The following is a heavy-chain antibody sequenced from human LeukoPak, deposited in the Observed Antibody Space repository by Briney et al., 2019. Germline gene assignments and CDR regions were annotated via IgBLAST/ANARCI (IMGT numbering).Heavy chain of an antibody. CDR1: GFSFRNAW. D-gene: IGHD2-21*02. Sequence: GGSLRLSCAASGFSFRNAWMSWVRQAPGKGLEWVGRIESKTDGGTTDYAAPVKGRFTISRDDSKNTLYLQMNSLKTEDTAVYYCTTVWNCGGDCSDAFDIWGQGTMVTVSS. V-gene: IGHV3-15*04. CDR3: TTVWNCGGDCSDAFDI. CDR2: IESKTDGGTT. J-gene: IGHJ3*02.